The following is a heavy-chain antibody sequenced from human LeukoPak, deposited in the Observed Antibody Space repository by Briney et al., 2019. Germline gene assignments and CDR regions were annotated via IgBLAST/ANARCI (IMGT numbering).Heavy chain of an antibody. J-gene: IGHJ4*02. CDR2: IHPGDSGT. CDR1: GSSFTNYW. Sequence: GESLKISRKGSGSSFTNYWIGWVRQMPGKGLESMGIIHPGDSGTRYSPSVQGQVTMSVDESITTAYLQWSSLRASDSALYYCARGGTYRYGSSDYWGQGTLVTVSS. CDR3: ARGGTYRYGSSDY. V-gene: IGHV5-51*01. D-gene: IGHD5-18*01.